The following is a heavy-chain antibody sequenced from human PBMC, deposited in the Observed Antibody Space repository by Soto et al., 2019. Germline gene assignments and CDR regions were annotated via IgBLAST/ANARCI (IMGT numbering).Heavy chain of an antibody. CDR2: INPSGGST. CDR1: GYTFTSYY. CDR3: ARDPRRIAAAGTVFYNYYYYGMDV. Sequence: ASVKVSCKASGYTFTSYYMHWVRQAPGQGLEWMGIINPSGGSTSYAQKFQGRVTMTRDTSTSTVYMELSSLRSEDTAVYYCARDPRRIAAAGTVFYNYYYYGMDVWGQGTTVTVS. V-gene: IGHV1-46*01. D-gene: IGHD6-13*01. J-gene: IGHJ6*02.